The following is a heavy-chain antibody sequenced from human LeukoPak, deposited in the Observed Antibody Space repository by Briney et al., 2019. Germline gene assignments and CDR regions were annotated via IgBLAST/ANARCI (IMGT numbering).Heavy chain of an antibody. J-gene: IGHJ4*02. V-gene: IGHV4-30-4*08. CDR1: GGSISSGDYY. CDR3: ARVEIPMIALYDY. CDR2: IYYSGST. D-gene: IGHD3-22*01. Sequence: SETLSLTCTVSGGSISSGDYYWSWIRQPPGKGLEWIGYIYYSGSTYYNPSLKSRVTISVDTSKNQFSLKLSSVTAADTAVYYCARVEIPMIALYDYWGQGTLVTVSS.